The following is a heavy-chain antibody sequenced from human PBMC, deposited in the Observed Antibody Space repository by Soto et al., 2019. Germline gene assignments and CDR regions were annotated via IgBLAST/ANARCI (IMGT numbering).Heavy chain of an antibody. CDR3: ARDRAYCCGASCYAGSNYYYYMDV. V-gene: IGHV4-59*01. Sequence: QVQLQESGPGLVKPSETLSVTCTVSGGSISRYYWSWIRQPPGKGLEWIGYIYYNGSTNYNPSLKSRVTISVDTSKNQFSLKLSSVTAADTAVYYCARDRAYCCGASCYAGSNYYYYMDVWGKGTTVTVSS. J-gene: IGHJ6*03. CDR2: IYYNGST. D-gene: IGHD2-2*01. CDR1: GGSISRYY.